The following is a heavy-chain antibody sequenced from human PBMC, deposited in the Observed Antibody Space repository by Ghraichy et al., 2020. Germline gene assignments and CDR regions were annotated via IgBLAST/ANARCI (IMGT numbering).Heavy chain of an antibody. CDR1: GFTLSRYW. D-gene: IGHD6-19*01. J-gene: IGHJ4*02. V-gene: IGHV3-7*01. Sequence: GGSLRLSCAASGFTLSRYWMSWVRQAPGKGLEWVANIKEDGSKKYYVDSVKDRFTISRDNAKNSLYLQMNSLRGEDTAVYYCASGVTYSSGLFEFWGQGTLVTVSS. CDR2: IKEDGSKK. CDR3: ASGVTYSSGLFEF.